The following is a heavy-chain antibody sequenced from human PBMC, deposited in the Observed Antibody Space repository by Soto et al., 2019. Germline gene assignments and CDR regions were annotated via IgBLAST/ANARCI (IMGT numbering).Heavy chain of an antibody. V-gene: IGHV3-30-3*01. Sequence: QVQLVESGGGVVQPGRSLRLSCAASGFTFSSYAMHWVRQAPGKGLEWVAVISYDGSNKYYADSVKGRFTISRDNSKKTLNLEMNSLRAEDTAVYYCAREVDSGYDPKTYYYYGMDVWGQGTTVTVSS. CDR3: AREVDSGYDPKTYYYYGMDV. CDR2: ISYDGSNK. CDR1: GFTFSSYA. J-gene: IGHJ6*02. D-gene: IGHD5-12*01.